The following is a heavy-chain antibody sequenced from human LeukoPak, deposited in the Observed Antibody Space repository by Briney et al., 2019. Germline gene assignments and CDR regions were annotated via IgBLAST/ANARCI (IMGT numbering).Heavy chain of an antibody. CDR2: SNPNSGGT. J-gene: IGHJ4*02. CDR1: GYIFTGYS. V-gene: IGHV1-2*02. D-gene: IGHD4-17*01. CDR3: ARGEATVTTTNTPLDDY. Sequence: ASVKVSCKASGYIFTGYSMHWVRQAPGQGLEWMGWSNPNSGGTNYAQKFQGRVTMTRDTSISTAYMELSRLRSDDTAVYYCARGEATVTTTNTPLDDYWGQGTLVTVSS.